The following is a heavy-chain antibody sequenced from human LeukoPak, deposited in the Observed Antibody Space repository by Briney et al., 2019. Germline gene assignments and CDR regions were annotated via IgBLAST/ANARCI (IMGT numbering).Heavy chain of an antibody. V-gene: IGHV3-74*01. J-gene: IGHJ4*02. CDR2: IKNVGSVT. CDR3: ATGHSYGYDY. CDR1: GLTFTDYW. D-gene: IGHD5-18*01. Sequence: QSGGSLRLSCTASGLTFTDYWMHWVRQAPGKGLEWVSPIKNVGSVTRYADSVKGRFTISRDDAKNTLDLQMNSLKVDDTAVYYCATGHSYGYDYWGQGILVTVSS.